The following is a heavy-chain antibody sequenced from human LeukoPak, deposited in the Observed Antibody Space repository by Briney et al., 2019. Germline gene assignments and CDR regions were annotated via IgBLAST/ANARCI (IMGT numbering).Heavy chain of an antibody. CDR1: GGTFSSYA. J-gene: IGHJ6*02. CDR2: IIPILGIA. Sequence: GSSVKVSCKASGGTFSSYAISWVRQAPGQGLEWMGRIIPILGIANYAQKFQGGVTITADKSTSTAYMELSSLRSEDTAVYYCARDPVNIVATIYYYGMDVWGQGTTVTVSS. CDR3: ARDPVNIVATIYYYGMDV. V-gene: IGHV1-69*04. D-gene: IGHD5-12*01.